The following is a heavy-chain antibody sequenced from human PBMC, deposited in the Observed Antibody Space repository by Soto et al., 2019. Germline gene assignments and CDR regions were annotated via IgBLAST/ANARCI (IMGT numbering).Heavy chain of an antibody. D-gene: IGHD1-26*01. CDR3: AGHSGSYVPYY. V-gene: IGHV1-46*01. CDR2: INPSGGST. CDR1: GYTFTSYY. Sequence: GASVKVSCKASGYTFTSYYMHWVRQAPGQGLEWMGIINPSGGSTSYAQKFQGRVTMTRDTSTSTVYMELSSLRSEDTAVYYCAGHSGSYVPYYWGQGTLVTVSS. J-gene: IGHJ4*02.